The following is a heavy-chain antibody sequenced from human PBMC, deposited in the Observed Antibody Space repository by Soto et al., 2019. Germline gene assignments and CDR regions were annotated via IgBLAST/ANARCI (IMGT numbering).Heavy chain of an antibody. V-gene: IGHV1-18*04. CDR1: GYTLNSSS. D-gene: IGHD3-10*01. Sequence: GAPVKVSCKACGYTLNSSSIAWVGQAPGQRLEWMGWISAYNGNTNYAQKLQGRVTMTTDTSTSTAYMELRSLRSDDTAVYYCASSPLLWFGEYNNWFDPWGQGTLVTVSS. CDR2: ISAYNGNT. J-gene: IGHJ5*02. CDR3: ASSPLLWFGEYNNWFDP.